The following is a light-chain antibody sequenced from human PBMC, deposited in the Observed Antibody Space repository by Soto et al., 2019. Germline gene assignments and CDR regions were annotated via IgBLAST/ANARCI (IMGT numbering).Light chain of an antibody. V-gene: IGKV3-15*01. Sequence: EIVMTQSPATLSVSPGERATLSCRASQSVSSNLAWYQQKPGQAPRLLIYGASTRATGIPARFSGSGSGTEFPLTVRRLQSADFAVYSCQQYNYWPASFGQGTKLEIK. CDR2: GAS. J-gene: IGKJ2*01. CDR1: QSVSSN. CDR3: QQYNYWPAS.